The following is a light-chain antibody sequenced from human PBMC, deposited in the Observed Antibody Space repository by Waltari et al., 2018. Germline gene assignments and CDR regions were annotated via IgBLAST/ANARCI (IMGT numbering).Light chain of an antibody. V-gene: IGKV1-6*01. CDR2: AAS. J-gene: IGKJ1*01. Sequence: AIHMTQSPSSLSASVGDRVTITCRATQGIGNEVGWYQHGPGRAPKVLIYAASSLQSGVPSRFSGSGSGTDFTLTISSLQPEDFATYFCLQDFSYPRTFGQGTKVENK. CDR1: QGIGNE. CDR3: LQDFSYPRT.